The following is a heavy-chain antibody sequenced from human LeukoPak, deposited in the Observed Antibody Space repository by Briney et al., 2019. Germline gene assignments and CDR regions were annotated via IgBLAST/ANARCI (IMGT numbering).Heavy chain of an antibody. D-gene: IGHD4-17*01. V-gene: IGHV3-23*01. CDR2: ISDSGDST. Sequence: PGGSLRLSCAASGIIFNTYAMNWVRQAPGKGLEWVSAISDSGDSTYYAGSVKGRFTISRDNSKNTLYLQMNSLRVEDTAIYYCARDLGALGAWGQGTLVTVSS. J-gene: IGHJ5*02. CDR3: ARDLGALGA. CDR1: GIIFNTYA.